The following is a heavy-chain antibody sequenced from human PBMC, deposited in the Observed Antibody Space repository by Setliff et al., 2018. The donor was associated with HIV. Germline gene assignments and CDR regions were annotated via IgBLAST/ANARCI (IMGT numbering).Heavy chain of an antibody. Sequence: PGGSLRLSCAASGFIFSTNWMSWVRQAPGKGPEWVANINQDGSDKYYVPSVKGRFSISRDDSRNSVYLQMNGLKTDDTAAYYCARDTSRSIRSAFDIWGQGTKVTVSS. CDR2: INQDGSDK. CDR3: ARDTSRSIRSAFDI. D-gene: IGHD3-3*02. CDR1: GFIFSTNW. J-gene: IGHJ3*02. V-gene: IGHV3-7*03.